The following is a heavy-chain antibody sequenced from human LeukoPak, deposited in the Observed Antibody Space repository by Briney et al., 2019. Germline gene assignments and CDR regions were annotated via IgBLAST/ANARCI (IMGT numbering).Heavy chain of an antibody. V-gene: IGHV3-23*01. D-gene: IGHD6-19*01. J-gene: IGHJ4*02. CDR3: AKDQLDSSGWPTFFDY. CDR2: IGAGGTFT. CDR1: GFTFSSYA. Sequence: GGSLRLSCTASGFTFSSYAMNWVRQAPGKGLEWVSGIGAGGTFTYYADSVKGRFTISRDNSRNTLYLQMNSLRADDTAVYFCAKDQLDSSGWPTFFDYWGQGTLVTVSS.